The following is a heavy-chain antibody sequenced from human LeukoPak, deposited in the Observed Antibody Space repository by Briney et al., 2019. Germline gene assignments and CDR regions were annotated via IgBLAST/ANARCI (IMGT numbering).Heavy chain of an antibody. V-gene: IGHV4-59*01. J-gene: IGHJ3*01. CDR1: GGSISSYY. CDR2: IYYSGST. Sequence: PSETLSLTCTVSGGSISSYYWSWIRQPPGKGLEWIGYIYYSGSTNYNPSLKSRVTISVDTSKNQFSLKLSSVTAADTAVYYCARAPYRDDAFDVWGQGTMVTVSS. D-gene: IGHD3-16*02. CDR3: ARAPYRDDAFDV.